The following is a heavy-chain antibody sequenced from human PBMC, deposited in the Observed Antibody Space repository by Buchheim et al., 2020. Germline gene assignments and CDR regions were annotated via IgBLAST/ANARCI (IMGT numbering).Heavy chain of an antibody. Sequence: QVQLQESGPGLVKPSGTLSLTREVSGASISSYQWWSWVRQPPGEGLEWVGEIYHSGTTRYNSSLKSRVTISVDEAKNQFSLRLSSVTAADTAMYYCARGGSSSTDAFDYWGQGSL. V-gene: IGHV4-4*02. CDR3: ARGGSSSTDAFDY. CDR2: IYHSGTT. CDR1: GASISSYQW. J-gene: IGHJ4*02. D-gene: IGHD6-6*01.